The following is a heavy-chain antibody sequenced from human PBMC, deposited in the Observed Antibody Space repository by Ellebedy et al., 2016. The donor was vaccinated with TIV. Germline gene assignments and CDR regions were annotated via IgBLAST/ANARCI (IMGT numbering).Heavy chain of an antibody. CDR2: IFSNDEK. Sequence: SGPTLVKPTETLTLTCTVSGFSLSNARMGVSWIRQPPGKALEWLAHIFSNDEKSYSTSLKSRLTISKDTSKSQVVLTMTNMDPVDTATYYCARMSGFDWLLLRALKGSYYYGMDVWGQGTTVTVSS. J-gene: IGHJ6*02. V-gene: IGHV2-26*01. CDR1: GFSLSNARMG. CDR3: ARMSGFDWLLLRALKGSYYYGMDV. D-gene: IGHD3-9*01.